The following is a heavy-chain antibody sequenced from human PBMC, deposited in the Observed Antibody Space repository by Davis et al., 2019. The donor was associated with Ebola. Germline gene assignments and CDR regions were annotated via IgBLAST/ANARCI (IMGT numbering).Heavy chain of an antibody. J-gene: IGHJ4*01. D-gene: IGHD6-6*01. V-gene: IGHV3-9*03. Sequence: SLKISCAASGFTFDDYAMHWVRQAPGKGLEWVSGISWNSGSIGYADSVKGRFTISRDNAKNSLYLQMNSLRAEDMALYYCAREYRSFDYWGQEPWSPSPQ. CDR2: ISWNSGSI. CDR3: AREYRSFDY. CDR1: GFTFDDYA.